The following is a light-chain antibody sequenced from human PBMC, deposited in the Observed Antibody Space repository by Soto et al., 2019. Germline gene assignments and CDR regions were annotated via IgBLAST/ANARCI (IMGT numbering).Light chain of an antibody. V-gene: IGLV1-44*01. CDR3: AAWGDSLNGYV. CDR2: SNN. CDR1: SSNIGSNT. Sequence: QAVLTQPPSASGTPGQRVTISCSGSSSNIGSNTVNWYQQLQGTAPKLLIYSNNQRPSGVPDRFSGSKSGTSASLAISGLQSEDEADYYCAAWGDSLNGYVFGTGTKLTVL. J-gene: IGLJ1*01.